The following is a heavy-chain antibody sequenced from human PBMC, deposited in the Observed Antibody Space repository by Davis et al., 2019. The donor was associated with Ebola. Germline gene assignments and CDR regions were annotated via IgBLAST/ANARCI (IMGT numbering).Heavy chain of an antibody. V-gene: IGHV3-66*01. J-gene: IGHJ4*02. CDR2: IYSGGST. CDR1: GFTVSSNY. CDR3: ARVPLIYYDSSGYYWDY. D-gene: IGHD3-22*01. Sequence: GESLKISCAASGFTVSSNYMSWVRQAPGKGLEWVSVIYSGGSTYYADSVKGRFTISRDNSKNTLYLQMNSLRAEDTAVYYCARVPLIYYDSSGYYWDYWGQGTLVTVSS.